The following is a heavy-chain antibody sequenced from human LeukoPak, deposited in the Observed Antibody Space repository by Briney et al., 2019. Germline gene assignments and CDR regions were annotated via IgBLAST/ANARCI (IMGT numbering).Heavy chain of an antibody. CDR3: ARDYRLRQNMIVVVNDAFDI. CDR1: GFTFSNYW. Sequence: SGGSLRLSCAASGFTFSNYWMHWVRQAPGKGLVWVSRINSDGSNTNYADSVKGRFTISRDNSKNTLYLQMNSLRAEDTAVYYCARDYRLRQNMIVVVNDAFDIWGQGTMVTVSS. D-gene: IGHD3-22*01. J-gene: IGHJ3*02. V-gene: IGHV3-74*01. CDR2: INSDGSNT.